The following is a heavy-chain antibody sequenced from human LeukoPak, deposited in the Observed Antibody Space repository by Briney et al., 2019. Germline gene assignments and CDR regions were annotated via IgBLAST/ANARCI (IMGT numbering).Heavy chain of an antibody. CDR1: GYTFTSYY. V-gene: IGHV1-46*01. Sequence: HWASVKVSCKASGYTFTSYYMHWVRQAAGQGLEWMGIINPSGGSTIYAQKFQGRVTMTRDMSTSTVYMELSSRRSEDPAVYSCARRYYYDRSGYISAYWDQGTLVTVSS. CDR3: ARRYYYDRSGYISAY. CDR2: INPSGGST. D-gene: IGHD3-22*01. J-gene: IGHJ4*02.